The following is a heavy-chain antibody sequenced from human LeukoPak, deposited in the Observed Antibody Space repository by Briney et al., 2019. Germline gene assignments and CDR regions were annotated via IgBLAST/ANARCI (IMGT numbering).Heavy chain of an antibody. CDR3: ARHYDFWSGYLGY. J-gene: IGHJ4*02. Sequence: PSETLSLTCAVYGGSFSGYYWSWIRQPPGKGLEWIGEINHSGSTNYNPSLKSRVTISVDTSKNQFSLKLSSVTAADTAVYYCARHYDFWSGYLGYWGQGTLVTVSS. V-gene: IGHV4-34*01. CDR2: INHSGST. D-gene: IGHD3-3*01. CDR1: GGSFSGYY.